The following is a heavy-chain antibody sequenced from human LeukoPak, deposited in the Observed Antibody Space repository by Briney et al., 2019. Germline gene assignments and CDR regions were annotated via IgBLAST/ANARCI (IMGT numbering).Heavy chain of an antibody. V-gene: IGHV3-7*01. J-gene: IGHJ4*02. CDR3: AGLKNAVSIYAC. D-gene: IGHD5/OR15-5a*01. Sequence: PGGSLRLSCTASGFTFSNYWMSWVRQVPGKGLEWVASINEDGIDKYYVDSVKGRFTISSDKTKNSLFLQMSNLRAEDNAVYYCAGLKNAVSIYACWGQGTLVTVSS. CDR1: GFTFSNYW. CDR2: INEDGIDK.